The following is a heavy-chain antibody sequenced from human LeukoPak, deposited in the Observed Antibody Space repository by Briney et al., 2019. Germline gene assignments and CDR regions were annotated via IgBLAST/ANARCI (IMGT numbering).Heavy chain of an antibody. V-gene: IGHV3-23*01. D-gene: IGHD3-22*01. CDR3: AKDRDITMIVGGSYFDY. CDR1: GFTFSSYA. J-gene: IGHJ4*02. Sequence: TGGSLRLSCAASGFTFSSYAMSWVRQPPGKGLEWVSAISGSGGSTYYADSVKGRFTISRDSSKNTLYLQMNSLRAEDTAVYYCAKDRDITMIVGGSYFDYWGQGTLDTVSS. CDR2: ISGSGGST.